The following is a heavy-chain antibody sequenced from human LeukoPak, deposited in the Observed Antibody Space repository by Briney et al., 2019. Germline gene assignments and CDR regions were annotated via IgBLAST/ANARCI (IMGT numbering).Heavy chain of an antibody. J-gene: IGHJ6*02. CDR2: IYSGGIT. Sequence: GGSLRLSCAASAFTVSSNYMSWVRQAPGKGLEWVSVIYSGGITYYADSVKGQLTISRDNSKNTLYLQMNSLRAEDTAVYYCARVAAESSYYYGMDVWGQGTTVTVSS. CDR1: AFTVSSNY. D-gene: IGHD6-13*01. V-gene: IGHV3-53*01. CDR3: ARVAAESSYYYGMDV.